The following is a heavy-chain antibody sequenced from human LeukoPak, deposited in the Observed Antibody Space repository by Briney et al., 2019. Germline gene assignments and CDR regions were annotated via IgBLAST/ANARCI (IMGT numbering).Heavy chain of an antibody. V-gene: IGHV3-30*04. CDR1: GFTFSSYA. CDR2: ISYDGSNK. D-gene: IGHD5-24*01. Sequence: GGSLRLSCAASGFTFSSYAMHWVRQAPGKGLEWVAVISYDGSNKYYADSVKGRFTISRDNSKNTLYLQMNSLRAEDTAVYYCARDLMAPGWFDPWGQGTLVTVSS. J-gene: IGHJ5*02. CDR3: ARDLMAPGWFDP.